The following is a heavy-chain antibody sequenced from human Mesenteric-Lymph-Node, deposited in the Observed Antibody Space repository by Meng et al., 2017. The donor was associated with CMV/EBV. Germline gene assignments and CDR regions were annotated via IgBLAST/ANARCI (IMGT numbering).Heavy chain of an antibody. V-gene: IGHV1-2*02. CDR2: IRPESGGT. CDR3: ARDYCTTSSCYGWFDP. Sequence: ASVKVSCKVSGYTFTDYFVHWLRQAPGQGLEWMGWIRPESGGTRYPQNFQGRVTMTRDTSISTAYMELTRLTSDDTAVYYCARDYCTTSSCYGWFDPWGQGTLVTVSS. J-gene: IGHJ5*02. CDR1: GYTFTDYF. D-gene: IGHD2-15*01.